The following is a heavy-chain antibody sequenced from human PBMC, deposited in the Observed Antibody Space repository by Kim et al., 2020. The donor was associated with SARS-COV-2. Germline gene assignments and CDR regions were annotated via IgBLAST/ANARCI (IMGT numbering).Heavy chain of an antibody. V-gene: IGHV3-49*03. D-gene: IGHD6-6*01. CDR2: IRSKAYGGTT. Sequence: GGSLRLSCTASGFTFGDYAMSWFRQAPGKGLEWVGFIRSKAYGGTTEYAASVKGRFTISRDDSKGIAYLQMNSLKTEDTAVYYCTRVYEYSSSSGWFDPWGQGTLVTVSS. CDR3: TRVYEYSSSSGWFDP. J-gene: IGHJ5*02. CDR1: GFTFGDYA.